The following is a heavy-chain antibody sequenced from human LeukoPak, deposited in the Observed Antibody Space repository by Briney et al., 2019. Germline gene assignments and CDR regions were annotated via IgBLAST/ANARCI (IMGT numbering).Heavy chain of an antibody. Sequence: PSETLSLTCTVSGGSISSYYWSWIRQPPGKGLEWIGYIYYSGSTNYNPSLKSRVTISVDTSKNQFSLKLSSATAADTAVYYCARVGDYSYGNYWGQGTLVTVSS. V-gene: IGHV4-59*01. CDR2: IYYSGST. CDR3: ARVGDYSYGNY. J-gene: IGHJ4*02. CDR1: GGSISSYY. D-gene: IGHD5-18*01.